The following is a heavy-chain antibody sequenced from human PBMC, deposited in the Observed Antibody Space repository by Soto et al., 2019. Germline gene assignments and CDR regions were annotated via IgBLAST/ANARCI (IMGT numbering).Heavy chain of an antibody. CDR2: IYSGGST. J-gene: IGHJ6*02. D-gene: IGHD6-19*01. Sequence: GESLKISCAASGFTVSSNYMGWVRQAPGKGLEWVSVIYSGGSTYYADSVKGRFTISRDNSKNTLYLQMNSLRAEDTAVYYCARDVSRIAVGMDVSGQGTTVTVSS. V-gene: IGHV3-66*01. CDR3: ARDVSRIAVGMDV. CDR1: GFTVSSNY.